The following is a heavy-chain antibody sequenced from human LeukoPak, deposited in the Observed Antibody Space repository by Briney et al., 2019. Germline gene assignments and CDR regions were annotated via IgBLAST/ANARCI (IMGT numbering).Heavy chain of an antibody. CDR2: VHPRGGGT. CDR3: ARMLRRFYYFDY. V-gene: IGHV4-61*02. CDR1: GASLNSNAYY. D-gene: IGHD3-3*01. Sequence: SQTLSLTCSVSGASLNSNAYYWSWIRQPAGKALEWIGRVHPRGGGTGYSPALRSRVSVSVDTSGNQFSLQLTSVTAADTAVYFCARMLRRFYYFDYWGQGVLVTVSS. J-gene: IGHJ4*02.